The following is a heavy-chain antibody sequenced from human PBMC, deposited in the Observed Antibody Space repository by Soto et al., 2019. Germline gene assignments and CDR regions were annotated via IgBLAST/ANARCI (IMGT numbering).Heavy chain of an antibody. J-gene: IGHJ4*02. CDR3: ARKGTSAAGAFDY. CDR1: GGSISTGAYY. CDR2: IYYSGTT. Sequence: QLQMQESGPGLVKPSETLSLTCTVSGGSISTGAYYWAWIRQPPGKGLEWIGNIYYSGTTYYNPSLKSRVTISVDTSKNQFSLKLSSVTAADTAVYYCARKGTSAAGAFDYWGQGTLVTVSS. V-gene: IGHV4-39*01. D-gene: IGHD6-13*01.